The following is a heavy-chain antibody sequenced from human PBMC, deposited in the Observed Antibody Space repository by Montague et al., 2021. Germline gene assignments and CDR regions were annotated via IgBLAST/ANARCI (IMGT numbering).Heavy chain of an antibody. CDR1: GGSISEFY. CDR2: IYDSGTT. D-gene: IGHD7-27*01. V-gene: IGHV4-59*08. CDR3: ARRLGIRAPFDY. J-gene: IGHJ4*02. Sequence: SQTLSLTCTVTGGSISEFYWSWIRQSPEKGLEWIGYIYDSGTTNYNPSLKSRVTISADTSMNQLSLNLRSATAADTAVYFCARRLGIRAPFDYWGQGTLVTVSS.